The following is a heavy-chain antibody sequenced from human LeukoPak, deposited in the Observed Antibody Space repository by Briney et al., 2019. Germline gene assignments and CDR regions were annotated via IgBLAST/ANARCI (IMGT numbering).Heavy chain of an antibody. Sequence: ASVKVSCKASEFTFTNYYMHWVRQAPGQGLEWMGAINPSGGSTDYAQKFQGRVTMTRDTSTGTVYMELSSLRSEDTAVYYCARANLYDTSAYYSLNWFDPWGPGTLVTVSS. V-gene: IGHV1-46*01. CDR1: EFTFTNYY. CDR3: ARANLYDTSAYYSLNWFDP. D-gene: IGHD3-22*01. CDR2: INPSGGST. J-gene: IGHJ5*02.